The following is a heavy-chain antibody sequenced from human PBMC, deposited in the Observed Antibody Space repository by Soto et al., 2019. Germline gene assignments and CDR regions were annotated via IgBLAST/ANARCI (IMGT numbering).Heavy chain of an antibody. V-gene: IGHV4-34*01. CDR2: INHSGST. D-gene: IGHD1-7*01. CDR1: GGSFSGYY. J-gene: IGHJ5*02. Sequence: PSETLSLTCAVYGGSFSGYYWSWIRQRPGKGLEWIGEINHSGSTNYNPSLKSRVTISVDTSKNQFSLKLSSVTAADTAVYYCARTGTPFSVSWSNWFDPWGQGTLVTVSS. CDR3: ARTGTPFSVSWSNWFDP.